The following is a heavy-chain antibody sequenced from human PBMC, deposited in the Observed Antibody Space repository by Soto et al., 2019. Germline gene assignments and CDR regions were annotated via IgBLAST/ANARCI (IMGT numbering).Heavy chain of an antibody. D-gene: IGHD1-1*01. Sequence: QVQLVESGGGLVKPGGSLRLSCEGAGFTFSDYYISWIPQAPGKGLEWISYSSNSGTFSRYADSVKGRFSISRDNTKNLLYLQMNSLRAEDTAVYYCARSGDNYNRLDYWGQGTPVTVSS. CDR1: GFTFSDYY. V-gene: IGHV3-11*06. CDR3: ARSGDNYNRLDY. J-gene: IGHJ4*02. CDR2: SSNSGTFS.